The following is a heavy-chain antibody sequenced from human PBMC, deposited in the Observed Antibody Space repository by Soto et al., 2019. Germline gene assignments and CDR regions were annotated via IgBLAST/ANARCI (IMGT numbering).Heavy chain of an antibody. CDR2: MNPNSGNT. CDR1: GYTFTSYD. D-gene: IGHD3-10*01. Sequence: QVQVVQSGAEVKKPGASVTVSCKTSGYTFTSYDINWVRQAAGQGLEWIGWMNPNSGNTGYAHKFQGRVTMTRSTSISTAYMELSSLRSEDTAVYYCARTPNYYGSGMWASDIWGQGTMVTVSS. V-gene: IGHV1-8*01. CDR3: ARTPNYYGSGMWASDI. J-gene: IGHJ3*02.